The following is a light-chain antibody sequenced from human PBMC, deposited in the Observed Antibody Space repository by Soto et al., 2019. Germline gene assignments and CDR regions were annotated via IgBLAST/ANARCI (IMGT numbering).Light chain of an antibody. CDR2: EVV. Sequence: QSVLTQPPSASGSPGQSVTISCTGTKSDIGVYDFVSWYQHHPGKAPRLIIYEVVQRPSGVPDRFSGSKSGNTASLTVSGLQAADEADYSCKSYASSNNYVFGRGTKVTVL. J-gene: IGLJ1*01. V-gene: IGLV2-8*01. CDR3: KSYASSNNYV. CDR1: KSDIGVYDF.